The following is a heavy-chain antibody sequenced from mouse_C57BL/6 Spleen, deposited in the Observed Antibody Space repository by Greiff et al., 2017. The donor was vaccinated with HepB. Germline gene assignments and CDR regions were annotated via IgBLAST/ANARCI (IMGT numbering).Heavy chain of an antibody. Sequence: VHVKQSGAELVRPGASVKLSCTASGFNIKDYYMHWVKQRPEQGLEWIGRIDPEDGDTEYAPKFQGKATMTADTSSNTAYLQLSSLTSEDTAVYYCTIYDYDVFDYWGQGTTLTVSS. D-gene: IGHD2-4*01. CDR3: TIYDYDVFDY. CDR2: IDPEDGDT. V-gene: IGHV14-1*01. CDR1: GFNIKDYY. J-gene: IGHJ2*01.